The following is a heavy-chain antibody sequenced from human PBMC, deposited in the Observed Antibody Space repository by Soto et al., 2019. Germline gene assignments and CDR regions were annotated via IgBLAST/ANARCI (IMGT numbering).Heavy chain of an antibody. J-gene: IGHJ4*02. CDR3: ARGSDDFWSGYTTI. Sequence: GGSLRLSCAASGFTFSSYWMHWVRQAPGKGLVWVSRINSDGSSTSYADSVKGRFTISRDNAKNTLYLQMSSLSAEDTAVYYCARGSDDFWSGYTTIWGQGTLVTVSS. CDR1: GFTFSSYW. D-gene: IGHD3-3*01. V-gene: IGHV3-74*01. CDR2: INSDGSST.